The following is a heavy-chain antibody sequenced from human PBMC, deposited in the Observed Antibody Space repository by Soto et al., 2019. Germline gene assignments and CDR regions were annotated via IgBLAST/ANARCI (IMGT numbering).Heavy chain of an antibody. V-gene: IGHV1-69*06. Sequence: SVKVSCKASGGTFSSYAISWVRQAPGQGLEWMGGIIPIFGTANYAQKFQGRVTITADKSTSTAYMELSSLRSEDTAVYYCARDLFYSNYQGGAYYYYGMDVWGQGTTVTVSS. CDR3: ARDLFYSNYQGGAYYYYGMDV. CDR2: IIPIFGTA. D-gene: IGHD4-4*01. J-gene: IGHJ6*02. CDR1: GGTFSSYA.